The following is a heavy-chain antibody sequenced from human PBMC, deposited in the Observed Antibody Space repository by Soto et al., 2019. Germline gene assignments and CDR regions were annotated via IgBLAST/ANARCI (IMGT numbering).Heavy chain of an antibody. J-gene: IGHJ4*02. V-gene: IGHV1-69*01. CDR1: GGTFSTFG. Sequence: QVQLVQSGAEVKKPGSSVKVSCTASGGTFSTFGITWVRQAPGQGLEWMGGIIPMFGTAHYAQKFQGRVTITADESTRTVYMELSSLRSEDTAVYYCARQIGGVIPAWGQGTLVTVSS. CDR3: ARQIGGVIPA. CDR2: IIPMFGTA. D-gene: IGHD3-16*02.